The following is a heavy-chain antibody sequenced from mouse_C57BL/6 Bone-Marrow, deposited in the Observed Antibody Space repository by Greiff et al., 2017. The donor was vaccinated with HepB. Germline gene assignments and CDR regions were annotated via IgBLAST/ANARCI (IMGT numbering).Heavy chain of an antibody. V-gene: IGHV3-6*01. CDR1: GYSITSGYY. D-gene: IGHD4-1*01. CDR3: ARAKLGRGWYFDV. CDR2: ISYDGSN. Sequence: VQLKESGPGLVKPSQSLSLTCSVTGYSITSGYYWNWIRQFPGNKLEWMGYISYDGSNNYNPSLKNRISITRDTSKNQFFLKLNSVTTEDTATYNCARAKLGRGWYFDVWGTGTTVTVSS. J-gene: IGHJ1*03.